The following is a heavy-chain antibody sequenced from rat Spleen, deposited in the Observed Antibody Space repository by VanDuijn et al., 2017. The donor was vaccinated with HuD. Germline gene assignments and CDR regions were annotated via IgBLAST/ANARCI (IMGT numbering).Heavy chain of an antibody. Sequence: EVRLVESGGGLVQPGRSLKLSCAASGFNFKDHWMGWVRQAPGKGLEWIGEINKDSNTINYTPSLRDKFTISRDNAQNILFLQMDSLRSEDTATYYCTTDRDSSYIYEGYWGQGVMVTVSS. CDR2: INKDSNTI. V-gene: IGHV4-2*01. J-gene: IGHJ2*01. CDR1: GFNFKDHW. D-gene: IGHD1-2*01. CDR3: TTDRDSSYIYEGY.